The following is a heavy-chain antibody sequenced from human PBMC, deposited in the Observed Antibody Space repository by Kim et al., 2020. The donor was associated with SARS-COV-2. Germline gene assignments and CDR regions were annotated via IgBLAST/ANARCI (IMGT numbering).Heavy chain of an antibody. V-gene: IGHV1-8*01. Sequence: ASVKVSCKASGYTFTTYDINWVRQATGQGLEWMGWMDPNSGNTGYAQKFPGRVAMTRNTSISTTYIELRSLRSEDTAVYYCARVLDVWGQGTTVTVSS. CDR3: ARVLDV. CDR2: MDPNSGNT. CDR1: GYTFTTYD. J-gene: IGHJ6*02.